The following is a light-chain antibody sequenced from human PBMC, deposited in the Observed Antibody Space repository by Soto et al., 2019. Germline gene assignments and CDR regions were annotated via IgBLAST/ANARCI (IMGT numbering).Light chain of an antibody. J-gene: IGKJ4*01. CDR1: QSLSSN. CDR2: DTS. CDR3: QQYNHWPRMLS. V-gene: IGKV3-15*01. Sequence: EIVLTQSPATLYVSPGERATLSCRASQSLSSNVAWYQQRPRQAPRLLIYDTSSRASDVPARFSGRGSGTEVTLTIASLQSEDFEIYYCQQYNHWPRMLSFGGGTKVELK.